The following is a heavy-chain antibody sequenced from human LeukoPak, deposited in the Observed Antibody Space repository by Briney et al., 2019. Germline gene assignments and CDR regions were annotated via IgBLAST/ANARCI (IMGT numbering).Heavy chain of an antibody. Sequence: GGSLRLSCAASGFTFSNAWMNWVRQAPGKGLEWVASINPDGNKKYSADSVKGRFTISRDNAENSLYLQMNSLRVEDTAFYYCARDLAYSRLDYWGQGMLVTVSS. CDR3: ARDLAYSRLDY. CDR1: GFTFSNAW. V-gene: IGHV3-7*01. J-gene: IGHJ4*02. CDR2: INPDGNKK. D-gene: IGHD5-18*01.